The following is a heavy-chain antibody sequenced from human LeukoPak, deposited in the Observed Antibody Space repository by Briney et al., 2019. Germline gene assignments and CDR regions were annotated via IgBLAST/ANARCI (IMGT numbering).Heavy chain of an antibody. J-gene: IGHJ6*03. V-gene: IGHV4-4*07. Sequence: SETLSLTCAVYGGSFSGYYWSWIRQPAGKGLEWIGRIYTSGSTNYNPSLKSRVTMSVDTSKNQFSLKLSSVTAADTAVYYCAREPRYCSGTNCYRGGYMDVWGKGTTVTVSS. CDR3: AREPRYCSGTNCYRGGYMDV. CDR1: GGSFSGYY. CDR2: IYTSGST. D-gene: IGHD2-15*01.